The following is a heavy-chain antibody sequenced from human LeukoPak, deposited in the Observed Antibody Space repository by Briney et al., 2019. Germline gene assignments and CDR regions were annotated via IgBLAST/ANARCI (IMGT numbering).Heavy chain of an antibody. Sequence: NSSETLSLTCTVSGDSISSGDYYWGWIRQPPGKGLEWIGSIYHSGSTYYNPSLKSRVTISVDTSKNQFSLKLSSVTAADTAVYYCARDHSPGDYYYGSGSPLYYFDYWGQGTLVTVSS. CDR2: IYHSGST. D-gene: IGHD3-10*01. CDR3: ARDHSPGDYYYGSGSPLYYFDY. J-gene: IGHJ4*02. V-gene: IGHV4-38-2*02. CDR1: GDSISSGDYY.